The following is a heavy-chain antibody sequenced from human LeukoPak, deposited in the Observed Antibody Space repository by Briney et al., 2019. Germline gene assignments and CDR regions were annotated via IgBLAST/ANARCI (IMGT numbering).Heavy chain of an antibody. D-gene: IGHD3-9*01. Sequence: GGSLRLSCAASGIPFNHAWMTWVRQAPGKGLDWVGHIKSKSDGETTDFAARVKDRFTISRDDSKNTVFLQMNSLKTEDTAVYYCVTSPGCYDQSPFDFWGQGTLVTVSS. V-gene: IGHV3-15*01. CDR2: IKSKSDGETT. J-gene: IGHJ4*02. CDR1: GIPFNHAW. CDR3: VTSPGCYDQSPFDF.